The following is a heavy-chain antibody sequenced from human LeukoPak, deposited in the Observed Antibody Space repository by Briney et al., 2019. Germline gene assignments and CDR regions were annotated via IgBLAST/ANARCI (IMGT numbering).Heavy chain of an antibody. CDR1: GGSISSGGYY. Sequence: SETLSLTCTVSGGSISSGGYYWSWIRQHPGKGLEWIGYIYYSGSTYYNPSLKSRVTISVDTSQNQFSLSLSSVTAADTAVYYCARQVDTAMIYYYMDVWGKGTTVTVSS. CDR3: ARQVDTAMIYYYMDV. CDR2: IYYSGST. J-gene: IGHJ6*03. V-gene: IGHV4-39*01. D-gene: IGHD5-18*01.